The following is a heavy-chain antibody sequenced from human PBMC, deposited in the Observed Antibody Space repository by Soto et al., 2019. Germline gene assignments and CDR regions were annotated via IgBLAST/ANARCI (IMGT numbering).Heavy chain of an antibody. Sequence: GASVKVSCKASGYTFTGYYMHWVRQAPGQGLEWMGWINPNSGGTNYAQKFQGRVTMTRDTSISTAYMELSRLRSDDTAVYYCARVFAVYWNDDPYFDYWGQGTLVTVSS. CDR2: INPNSGGT. J-gene: IGHJ4*02. D-gene: IGHD1-1*01. V-gene: IGHV1-2*02. CDR1: GYTFTGYY. CDR3: ARVFAVYWNDDPYFDY.